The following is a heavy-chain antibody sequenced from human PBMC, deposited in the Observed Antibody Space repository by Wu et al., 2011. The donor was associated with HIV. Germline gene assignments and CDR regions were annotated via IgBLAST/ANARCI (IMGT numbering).Heavy chain of an antibody. D-gene: IGHD3-22*01. CDR1: GYTFSNYD. CDR2: LHPLNGEA. CDR3: ATPPPPEAGDYSESMTYAYFFDT. J-gene: IGHJ4*02. V-gene: IGHV1-24*01. Sequence: QVQLVQSGAEVKRPGASVKVSCKASGYTFSNYDINWVRQAAGQGLEWMGGLHPLNGEAMYAQNLRGRITVSEDTSTDTVYMELSSLRSEDTAVYYCATPPPPEAGDYSESMTYAYFFDTWGQGTLVTVSS.